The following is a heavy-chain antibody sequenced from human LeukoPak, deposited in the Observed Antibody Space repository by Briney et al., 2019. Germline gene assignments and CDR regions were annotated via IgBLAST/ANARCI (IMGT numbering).Heavy chain of an antibody. D-gene: IGHD6-19*01. CDR1: GLPVSSNY. CDR2: IYSVSST. V-gene: IGHV3-53*01. Sequence: AGGSLRPSCAASGLPVSSNYMSWVRQAPGKGLGGVLGIYSVSSTYSTDSVNGIFTISRDNSKNAMYLKMNSRRAEDTAVYYCARISSGWLNFDCWGRGALVTVSS. J-gene: IGHJ4*02. CDR3: ARISSGWLNFDC.